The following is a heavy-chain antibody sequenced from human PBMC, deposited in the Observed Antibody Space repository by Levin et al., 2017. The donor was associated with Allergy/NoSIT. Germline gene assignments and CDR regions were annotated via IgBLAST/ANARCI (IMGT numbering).Heavy chain of an antibody. V-gene: IGHV4-34*01. CDR1: GGSFSGYY. J-gene: IGHJ3*02. CDR3: ARGRIAVADTQDAFDI. CDR2: INHSGST. Sequence: ASETLSLTCAVYGGSFSGYYWSWIRQPPGKGLEWIGEINHSGSTNYNPSLKSRVTISVDTSKNQFSLKLSSVTAADTAVYYCARGRIAVADTQDAFDIWGQGTMVTVSS. D-gene: IGHD6-19*01.